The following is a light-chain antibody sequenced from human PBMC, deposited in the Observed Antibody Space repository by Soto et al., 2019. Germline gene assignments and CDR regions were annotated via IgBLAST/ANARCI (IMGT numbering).Light chain of an antibody. V-gene: IGKV3-15*01. J-gene: IGKJ2*01. CDR2: GAS. CDR3: QQYNNWPEYT. CDR1: QSVGNS. Sequence: EIVSAQSPATLSLSPGGRATLSCRASQSVGNSLAWYQQKPRQAPRLIIVGASTRVTGIPARFSGSGSGTEFTLTITSLPSEDFAVYYCQQYNNWPEYTCGQGTKVDI.